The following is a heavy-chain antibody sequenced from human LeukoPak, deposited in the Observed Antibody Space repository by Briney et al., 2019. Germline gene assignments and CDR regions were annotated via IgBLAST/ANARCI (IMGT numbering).Heavy chain of an antibody. CDR1: GYTFTSNA. CDR2: IIPLFGAP. V-gene: IGHV1-69*06. Sequence: SVKVSCKASGYTFTSNAMNWVRQAPGQGLEWMGGIIPLFGAPNYAQKFQGRVTITADKSTTTAYMELSSLRSEDTAVYFCARGGCSGGSCYSAYNWFDPWGQGTLVTVSS. CDR3: ARGGCSGGSCYSAYNWFDP. J-gene: IGHJ5*02. D-gene: IGHD2-15*01.